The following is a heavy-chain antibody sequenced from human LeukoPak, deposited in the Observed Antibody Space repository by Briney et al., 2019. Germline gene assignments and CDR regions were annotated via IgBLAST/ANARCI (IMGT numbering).Heavy chain of an antibody. CDR1: GFTFRSYW. Sequence: PGGSLRLSCAASGFTFRSYWMHWVRQAPGKGLVWVSHINTDGSSTSYADSVKGRFTISRDNAKNTLYLQMNSLRAEDTAVYYCARGDRYSYGYSEDYYYYMDVWGKGTTVTVSS. D-gene: IGHD5-18*01. J-gene: IGHJ6*03. CDR2: INTDGSST. V-gene: IGHV3-74*01. CDR3: ARGDRYSYGYSEDYYYYMDV.